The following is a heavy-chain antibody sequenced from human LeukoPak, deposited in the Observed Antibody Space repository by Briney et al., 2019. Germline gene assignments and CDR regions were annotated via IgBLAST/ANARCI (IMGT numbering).Heavy chain of an antibody. CDR2: TNHSGST. V-gene: IGHV4-34*01. J-gene: IGHJ4*02. CDR3: ARGRRKGITMIVVVKVCPYFDY. CDR1: GGSISSYY. Sequence: SENLSLTCTVSGGSISSYYWSWIRQPPGQGREWSGETNHSGSTNYNQSLKSGVTIPVDTSKHQFSLELSSVTAADTAVYYCARGRRKGITMIVVVKVCPYFDYWGQGTLVTVSS. D-gene: IGHD3-22*01.